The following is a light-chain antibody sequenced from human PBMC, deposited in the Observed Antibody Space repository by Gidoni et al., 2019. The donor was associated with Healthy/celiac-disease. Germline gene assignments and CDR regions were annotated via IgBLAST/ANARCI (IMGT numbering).Light chain of an antibody. CDR3: QQSYSTPVT. V-gene: IGKV1-39*01. CDR1: QSTSSY. Sequence: DIQMNQSPSSLSASVGDRVTITCRASQSTSSYLNWYQQKPGKAPKLLIYAASSLQSGVPSRFSGSGSGTDFTLTISSLQPEDFATYYCQQSYSTPVTFGQXTKLEIK. CDR2: AAS. J-gene: IGKJ2*01.